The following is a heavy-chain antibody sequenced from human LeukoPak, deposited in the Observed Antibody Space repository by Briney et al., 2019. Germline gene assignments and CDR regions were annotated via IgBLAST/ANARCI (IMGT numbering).Heavy chain of an antibody. CDR3: TREYDSSGYYLYYFDY. D-gene: IGHD3-22*01. J-gene: IGHJ4*02. Sequence: GGSLRLSCAASGFTFSSYSMNWVRQAPGKGLEWVSVIYSGGSTYYADSVKGRFTISRDNSKNTLYLQMNSLRAEDTAVYYCTREYDSSGYYLYYFDYWGQGTLVTVSS. V-gene: IGHV3-66*01. CDR2: IYSGGST. CDR1: GFTFSSYS.